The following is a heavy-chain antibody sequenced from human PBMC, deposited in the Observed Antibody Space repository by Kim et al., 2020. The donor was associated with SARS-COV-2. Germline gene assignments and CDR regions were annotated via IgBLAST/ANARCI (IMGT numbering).Heavy chain of an antibody. CDR2: IQTGGTT. V-gene: IGHV3-66*04. J-gene: IGHJ4*02. D-gene: IGHD3-10*01. CDR3: ARHYGTR. CDR1: GFTVSAQF. Sequence: GGSLRLSCAASGFTVSAQFMSWVRQAPGKGLEWVSGIQTGGTTYYGDSVKGRFTISRDSSKNTLDLQMNNLRVEDTAMYYCARHYGTRWGQGTLVTVSS.